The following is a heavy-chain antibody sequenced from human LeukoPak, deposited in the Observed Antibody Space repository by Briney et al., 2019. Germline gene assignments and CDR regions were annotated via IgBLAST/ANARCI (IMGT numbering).Heavy chain of an antibody. D-gene: IGHD1-1*01. Sequence: SEALSLTCAVYGGSFSGYYWSWIPHPPGKGRECIGEICHSGDTKYNASLTSRVSLSVDTSKKQISLKMNFVTAADTALYYCARGHLRTGSREFDSWGQGTLVSVSS. V-gene: IGHV4-34*01. CDR1: GGSFSGYY. CDR2: ICHSGDT. J-gene: IGHJ4*02. CDR3: ARGHLRTGSREFDS.